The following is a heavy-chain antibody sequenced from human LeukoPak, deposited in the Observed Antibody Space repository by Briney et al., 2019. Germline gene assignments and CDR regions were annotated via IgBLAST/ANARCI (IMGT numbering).Heavy chain of an antibody. V-gene: IGHV4-31*03. D-gene: IGHD3-16*01. J-gene: IGHJ5*02. CDR3: ARGFGEDALIGAQT. CDR1: GGSVGSGGYY. Sequence: SETLSLTCTVSGGSVGSGGYYWSWIRRLPGRGLEWIGSTHDIGSTYDKSSLRSRVTISVDTSKSQFSLKLTSVTAADTAVYYCARGFGEDALIGAQTWGQGILVIVSS. CDR2: THDIGST.